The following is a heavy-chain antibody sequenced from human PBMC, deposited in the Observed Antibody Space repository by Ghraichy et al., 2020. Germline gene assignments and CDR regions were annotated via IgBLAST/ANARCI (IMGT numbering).Heavy chain of an antibody. D-gene: IGHD5-18*01. CDR3: AKGAAMANYYYSGMDV. Sequence: GGSLRLSCAASGFTFSSYAMSWVRQAPGKGLEWVSAISGSGSTTYYADSVKGRFPISRDNSKNTLYLQMNSLRAEATAVYYCAKGAAMANYYYSGMDVWGQGTTVTVSS. CDR1: GFTFSSYA. CDR2: ISGSGSTT. V-gene: IGHV3-23*01. J-gene: IGHJ6*02.